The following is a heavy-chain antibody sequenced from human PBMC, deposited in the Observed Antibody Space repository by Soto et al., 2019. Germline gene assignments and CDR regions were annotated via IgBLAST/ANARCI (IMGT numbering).Heavy chain of an antibody. Sequence: PSETLSLTCTVSGGSISNSGYYWGWIRQPPGMGLEWIGSIYYSGSTYYSPSLKSRVTISVDTSKNQFYLNLTSVTAADTAVYYCAKGLVAWWNYAYGMDVWGQGTTVTVSS. V-gene: IGHV4-39*01. CDR2: IYYSGST. J-gene: IGHJ6*02. CDR1: GGSISNSGYY. CDR3: AKGLVAWWNYAYGMDV. D-gene: IGHD1-7*01.